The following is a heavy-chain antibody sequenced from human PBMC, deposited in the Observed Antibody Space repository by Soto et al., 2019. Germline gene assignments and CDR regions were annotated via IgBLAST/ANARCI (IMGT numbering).Heavy chain of an antibody. Sequence: EMQMVESGGGLVQPGGSLRLSCAASGFTFSDHYMDWVRQAPGKGLEWVGRITNKIDGYTTSYAASVEGRFIVSRDDSRNSLFLQMNNLKVEDTAVYFCARAAYGHGSDVWGQGSTVIVSS. D-gene: IGHD3-16*01. CDR1: GFTFSDHY. J-gene: IGHJ6*02. V-gene: IGHV3-72*01. CDR2: ITNKIDGYTT. CDR3: ARAAYGHGSDV.